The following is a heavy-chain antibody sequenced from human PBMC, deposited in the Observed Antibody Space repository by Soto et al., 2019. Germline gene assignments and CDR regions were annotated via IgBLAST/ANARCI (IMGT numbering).Heavy chain of an antibody. Sequence: QITLKESGPPLVKPTQTLTLTCTFSGFSLSADGVGVGWIRQPPGKALEWLALIYWDDDKRYRPSLKSRLTITNDTSQTQVALTMTNMDPVDTATYYCAHAYGGTSWPNDAFDVWGQGTVVTVSS. CDR1: GFSLSADGVG. J-gene: IGHJ3*01. CDR3: AHAYGGTSWPNDAFDV. CDR2: IYWDDDK. V-gene: IGHV2-5*02. D-gene: IGHD2-2*01.